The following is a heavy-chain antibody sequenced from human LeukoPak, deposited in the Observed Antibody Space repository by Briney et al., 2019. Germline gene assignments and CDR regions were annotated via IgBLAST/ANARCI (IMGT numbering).Heavy chain of an antibody. J-gene: IGHJ5*02. Sequence: ASVKVSCEVSGYSFTGYYIHWVRQAPGQGLEWMGWINPNSGGTNYAQKFQGRVTMTRDTSISTAYMELSRLRSDDTAVYYCARGDIVVLPAGIPHNWFDPWGQGTLVTVSS. V-gene: IGHV1-2*02. CDR2: INPNSGGT. D-gene: IGHD2-2*02. CDR1: GYSFTGYY. CDR3: ARGDIVVLPAGIPHNWFDP.